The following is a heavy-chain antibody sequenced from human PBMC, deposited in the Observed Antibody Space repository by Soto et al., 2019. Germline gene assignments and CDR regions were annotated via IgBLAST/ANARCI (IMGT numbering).Heavy chain of an antibody. J-gene: IGHJ5*02. D-gene: IGHD3-22*01. V-gene: IGHV2-5*02. CDR1: GFSLSTSGVG. Sequence: QITLKESGPTLVKPTQTLTLTCTFSGFSLSTSGVGVGWIRQPPGKALEWLALIYWDDDKRYSPSLKSRLTITKDHSKNQVVLTMTNMDPVDTATYYCAHSLIGYYYDSSGSNWFDPWGQVTLVTVSS. CDR2: IYWDDDK. CDR3: AHSLIGYYYDSSGSNWFDP.